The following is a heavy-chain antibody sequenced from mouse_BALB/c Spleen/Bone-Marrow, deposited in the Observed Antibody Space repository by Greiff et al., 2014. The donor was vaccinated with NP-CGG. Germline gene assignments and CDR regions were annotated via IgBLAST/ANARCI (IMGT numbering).Heavy chain of an antibody. J-gene: IGHJ4*01. CDR3: ARQYGNLGVMDY. CDR2: ISSGGSYT. CDR1: GFTFSRYG. D-gene: IGHD2-1*01. Sequence: EVQLQQSGGDLVKPGGSLKLSCAASGFTFSRYGMSWVRQTPDKRLEWVANISSGGSYTYYPDSVKGRFTISRDNAKNTLYLHMSSLKSEDTAMYYCARQYGNLGVMDYWGQGTSVTVSS. V-gene: IGHV5-6*01.